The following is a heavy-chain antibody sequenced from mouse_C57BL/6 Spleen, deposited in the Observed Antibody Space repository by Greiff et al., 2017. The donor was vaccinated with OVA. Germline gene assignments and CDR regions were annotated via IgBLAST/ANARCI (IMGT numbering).Heavy chain of an antibody. V-gene: IGHV1-64*01. CDR3: ARSRDFYAMDY. J-gene: IGHJ4*01. CDR2: IHPNSGST. CDR1: GYTFTSYW. Sequence: VQLQQPGAELVKPGASVKLSCKASGYTFTSYWMHWVKQRPGQGLEWIGMIHPNSGSTNYDEKFKSKATLTVDKSSSTAYMQLSILTSEDSAVYYCARSRDFYAMDYWGQGTSVTVSS.